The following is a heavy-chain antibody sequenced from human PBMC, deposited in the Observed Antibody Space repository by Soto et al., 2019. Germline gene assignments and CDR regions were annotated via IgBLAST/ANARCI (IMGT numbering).Heavy chain of an antibody. J-gene: IGHJ3*02. D-gene: IGHD3-16*01. Sequence: GGSLRLSCAASGFTFSSYGMHWVRQAPGKGLEWVAVISYDGSNKYYADSVKGRFTISRDNSKNTLYLQMNRLRAEDTAVYYCARDPKMAKIGLNWGAFHIWGPGIMGTVS. V-gene: IGHV3-30-3*01. CDR1: GFTFSSYG. CDR2: ISYDGSNK. CDR3: ARDPKMAKIGLNWGAFHI.